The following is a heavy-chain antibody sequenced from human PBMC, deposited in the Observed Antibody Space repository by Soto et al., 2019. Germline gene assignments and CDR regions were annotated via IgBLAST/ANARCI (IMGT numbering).Heavy chain of an antibody. CDR3: AKLAVTQYFDY. V-gene: IGHV4-59*01. CDR1: GGSISSYY. D-gene: IGHD4-17*01. Sequence: PSETLSLTCTVSGGSISSYYWSWIRQPPGKGLEWIGYIYYSGSTNYNPSLKSRVTISVDTSKNQFSLKLSSVTAADTAVYYCAKLAVTQYFDYWGQGTLVTVSS. CDR2: IYYSGST. J-gene: IGHJ4*02.